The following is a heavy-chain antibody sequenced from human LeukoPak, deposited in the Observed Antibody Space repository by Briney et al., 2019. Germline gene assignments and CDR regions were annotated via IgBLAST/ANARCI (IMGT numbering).Heavy chain of an antibody. V-gene: IGHV3-15*01. CDR1: GFTFSSYG. D-gene: IGHD6-13*01. J-gene: IGHJ5*02. CDR2: IKSKTDGGTT. Sequence: GGSLRLSCAASGFTFSSYGMHWVRQAPGKGLEWVGRIKSKTDGGTTDYAAPVKGRFTISRDDSKNTLYLQMNSLKTEDTAVYYCTTVSSSSWYERWGQGTLVTVSS. CDR3: TTVSSSSWYER.